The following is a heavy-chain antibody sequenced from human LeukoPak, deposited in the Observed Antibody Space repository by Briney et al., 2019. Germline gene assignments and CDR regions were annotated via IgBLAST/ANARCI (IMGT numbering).Heavy chain of an antibody. J-gene: IGHJ5*02. Sequence: ASAKVSCKASGYTFTSYGISWVRQAPGQGLEWVGWISAYNGNTNYAQKLQGRVTMTTDTSTSTAYMELRSLRSDDTAVYYCARVAMVRGVIMDWFDPWGQGTLVTVSS. CDR3: ARVAMVRGVIMDWFDP. CDR1: GYTFTSYG. D-gene: IGHD3-10*01. CDR2: ISAYNGNT. V-gene: IGHV1-18*04.